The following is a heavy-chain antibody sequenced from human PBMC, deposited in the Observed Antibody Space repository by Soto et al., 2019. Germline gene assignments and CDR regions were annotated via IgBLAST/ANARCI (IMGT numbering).Heavy chain of an antibody. D-gene: IGHD3-3*01. CDR2: IYHSGST. CDR1: GGSISSSNW. Sequence: QVQLQESGPGLVKPSGTLSLTCAVSGGSISSSNWWSWVRQPPGKGLEWIGEIYHSGSTNYNPSLKSRVTISVDKSKNQFSLKLSSVTAADTAVYSCARVRSITIFGVVIPGKDNWFDPWGQGTLVTVSS. CDR3: ARVRSITIFGVVIPGKDNWFDP. V-gene: IGHV4-4*02. J-gene: IGHJ5*02.